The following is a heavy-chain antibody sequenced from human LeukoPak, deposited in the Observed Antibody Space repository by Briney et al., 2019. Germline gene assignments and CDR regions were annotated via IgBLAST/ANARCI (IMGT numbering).Heavy chain of an antibody. D-gene: IGHD3-22*01. J-gene: IGHJ4*02. V-gene: IGHV1-69*01. CDR3: ARDRDMNYYDSSGYPY. CDR1: GGTFSSYA. Sequence: SVKVSCKASGGTFSSYAISWVRQAPGQGLEWMGGIIPIFGTANYAQKFQGRVTITADESTSTAYMELSSLRSEDTAVYYCARDRDMNYYDSSGYPYWGQGTLVTVSS. CDR2: IIPIFGTA.